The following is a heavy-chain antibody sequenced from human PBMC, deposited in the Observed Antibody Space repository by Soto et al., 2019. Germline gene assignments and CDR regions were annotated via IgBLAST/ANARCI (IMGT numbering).Heavy chain of an antibody. D-gene: IGHD3-22*01. CDR3: SREETARIPMIVVVIYGMDV. CDR2: INPNSGGT. CDR1: GYTFTGYF. Sequence: ASVKVSCKASGYTFTGYFMHWVRQARGQGLEWMGWINPNSGGTNYAQKLQGRVTMTRDTSISSAYMELSRLRSDNTAVYYRSREETARIPMIVVVIYGMDVWGQGTTVTVSS. J-gene: IGHJ6*02. V-gene: IGHV1-2*02.